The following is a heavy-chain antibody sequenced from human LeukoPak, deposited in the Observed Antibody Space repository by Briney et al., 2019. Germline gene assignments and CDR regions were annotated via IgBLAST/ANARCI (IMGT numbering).Heavy chain of an antibody. J-gene: IGHJ4*02. D-gene: IGHD3-10*01. Sequence: SVKVSCKASGGTFSSSPLSWVRQAPGQGLEWMGRIIPMFGIPNFARKFEGRVRITADKSTTTAYMEMSSLRSEDTAVYYCARDSGSGTYTPTDWGQGTLVTVSS. CDR3: ARDSGSGTYTPTD. CDR2: IIPMFGIP. V-gene: IGHV1-69*04. CDR1: GGTFSSSP.